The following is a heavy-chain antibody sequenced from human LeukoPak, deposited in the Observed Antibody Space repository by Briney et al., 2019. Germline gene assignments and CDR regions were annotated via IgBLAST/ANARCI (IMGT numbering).Heavy chain of an antibody. D-gene: IGHD3-22*01. J-gene: IGHJ4*02. V-gene: IGHV4-31*03. CDR1: GGSISSGGYY. CDR3: ARVVAYDSTGYYLYYFDY. Sequence: SQTLSLTCTVSGGSISSGGYYWSWIRQHPGKGLEWIGYIHYSGYTCYSPSLKSRLTISVDTSKNQFSLRLRSVTAADTAVYYCARVVAYDSTGYYLYYFDYWGQGTLVTVAA. CDR2: IHYSGYT.